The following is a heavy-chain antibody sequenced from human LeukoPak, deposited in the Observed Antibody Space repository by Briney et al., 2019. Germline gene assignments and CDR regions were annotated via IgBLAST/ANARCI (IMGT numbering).Heavy chain of an antibody. CDR3: ARDLVMSGTTGDLGY. V-gene: IGHV1-69*05. CDR1: GGTFSSYA. CDR2: IIPIFGTA. Sequence: ASVKASCKASGGTFSSYAISWVRQAPGQGLEWMGRIIPIFGTAIYAQKFQGRVTITTDESTSTAYMEVSSLRSEDTAVYYCARDLVMSGTTGDLGYWGQGTLVTVSS. J-gene: IGHJ4*02. D-gene: IGHD1-7*01.